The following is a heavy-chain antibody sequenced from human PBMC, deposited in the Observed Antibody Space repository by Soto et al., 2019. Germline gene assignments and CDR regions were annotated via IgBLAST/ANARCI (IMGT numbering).Heavy chain of an antibody. Sequence: QVQLVESGGGVVQPGGSLRLSCAASGFSFASYAFHWVRQAPGKGLEWVAALSYDGNNKYYADSVEGRLIISRDTSTDTLYAQLTSLRSDDTAMYYCARGFGPSLQLGFDVWGQGTMVSVSS. V-gene: IGHV3-30-3*01. J-gene: IGHJ3*01. D-gene: IGHD3-10*01. CDR1: GFSFASYA. CDR3: ARGFGPSLQLGFDV. CDR2: LSYDGNNK.